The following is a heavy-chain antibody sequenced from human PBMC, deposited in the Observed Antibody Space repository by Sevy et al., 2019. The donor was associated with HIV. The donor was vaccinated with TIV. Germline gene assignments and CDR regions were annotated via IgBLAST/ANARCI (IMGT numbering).Heavy chain of an antibody. Sequence: SETLSLTCAVYGGSFSGYYWSWIRQPPGKGLEWIGEINHSGSTNYNPSLKSRVTISVDTSKNQFSLKLNSVTVADTAVYYCARYRVAGNFDYWGQGTLVTVSS. J-gene: IGHJ4*02. V-gene: IGHV4-34*01. CDR2: INHSGST. D-gene: IGHD6-19*01. CDR1: GGSFSGYY. CDR3: ARYRVAGNFDY.